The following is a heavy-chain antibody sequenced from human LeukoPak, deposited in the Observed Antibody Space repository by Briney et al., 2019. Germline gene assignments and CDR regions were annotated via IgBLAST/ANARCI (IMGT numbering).Heavy chain of an antibody. J-gene: IGHJ4*02. CDR3: ARAVAAAPGGDFDY. CDR1: GGTFSSYA. CDR2: IIPILGIA. V-gene: IGHV1-69*04. Sequence: EAAVKVSCKSSGGTFSSYAISCVRQARGQGLEWMGRIIPILGIANYAQKFQGRVTITADKSTSTAYMELSSLRSEDTAVYYCARAVAAAPGGDFDYWGQGTLVTVSS. D-gene: IGHD6-13*01.